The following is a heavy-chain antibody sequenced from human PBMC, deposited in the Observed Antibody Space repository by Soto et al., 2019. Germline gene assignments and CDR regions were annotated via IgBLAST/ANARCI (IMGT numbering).Heavy chain of an antibody. J-gene: IGHJ1*01. CDR3: ARGDLVAAATAVEYFQH. CDR2: INPNSGGT. Sequence: ASVKVSCKASGYTFTGYYMHWVRQAPGQGLEWMGWINPNSGGTNYAQKFQGWVTMTRDTSISTAYMELSRLRSDDTAVYYCARGDLVAAATAVEYFQHWGQGTLVTVSS. V-gene: IGHV1-2*04. CDR1: GYTFTGYY. D-gene: IGHD2-15*01.